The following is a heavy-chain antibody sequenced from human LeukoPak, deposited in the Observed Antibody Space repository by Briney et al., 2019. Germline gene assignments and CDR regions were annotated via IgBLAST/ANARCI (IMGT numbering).Heavy chain of an antibody. CDR3: ARVLTAMVSYYYYMDV. V-gene: IGHV3-30*04. Sequence: PGGSLRLSCAASGFTFSSYAMHWVRQAPGKGLEWVAVISYDGSNKYYADSVKGRFTISRDNSKNTLYLQMNSLRAEDTAVYYCARVLTAMVSYYYYMDVWGKGTTVTVSS. D-gene: IGHD5-18*01. CDR1: GFTFSSYA. J-gene: IGHJ6*03. CDR2: ISYDGSNK.